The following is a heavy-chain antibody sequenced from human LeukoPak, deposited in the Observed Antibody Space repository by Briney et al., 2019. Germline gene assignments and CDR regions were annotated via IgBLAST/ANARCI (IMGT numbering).Heavy chain of an antibody. CDR3: ARHYSSSWYEYYYYYMDV. CDR2: IYSSGST. D-gene: IGHD6-13*01. V-gene: IGHV4-59*08. CDR1: GGSISSYY. J-gene: IGHJ6*03. Sequence: SETLSFTCTVSGGSISSYYWTWIRQPPGKGLEWIGYIYSSGSTNYNPSLKSRVTISVDTSKNQFSLKLSSVTAADTAVYYCARHYSSSWYEYYYYYMDVWGEGTTVTVSS.